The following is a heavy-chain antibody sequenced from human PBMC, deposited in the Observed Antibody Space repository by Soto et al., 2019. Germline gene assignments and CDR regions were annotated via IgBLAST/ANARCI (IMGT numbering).Heavy chain of an antibody. CDR1: GYTFTSYG. V-gene: IGHV1-18*01. D-gene: IGHD3-3*01. CDR3: ARGLYDFWSGYYWPYYYYGMDV. J-gene: IGHJ6*02. Sequence: ASVKVSCKASGYTFTSYGISWVRQAPGQGLEWMGWISAYNGNTNYAQKLQGRVTMTTDTSTSTAYMELRSLRSDDTAVYYCARGLYDFWSGYYWPYYYYGMDVWGQGTMVTVSS. CDR2: ISAYNGNT.